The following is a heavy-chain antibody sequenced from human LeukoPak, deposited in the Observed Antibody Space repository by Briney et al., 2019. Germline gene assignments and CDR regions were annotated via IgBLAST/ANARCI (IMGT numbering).Heavy chain of an antibody. J-gene: IGHJ4*02. D-gene: IGHD3-3*01. Sequence: GGSLRLSCAASGFTFSSYAMSWVRQAPGKGLEWVSYISSRSSSVFYADSVKGRFTISRDNAKNSLYLQMNSLRAEDTAVYYCARDQYYDFWSGHRTFDYWGQGTLVTVSS. V-gene: IGHV3-48*04. CDR2: ISSRSSSV. CDR1: GFTFSSYA. CDR3: ARDQYYDFWSGHRTFDY.